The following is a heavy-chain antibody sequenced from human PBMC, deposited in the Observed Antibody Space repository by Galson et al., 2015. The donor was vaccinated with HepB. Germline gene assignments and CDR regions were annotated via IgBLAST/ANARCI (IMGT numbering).Heavy chain of an antibody. CDR1: GSTFTKYG. CDR2: INTYNGDT. V-gene: IGHV1-18*04. CDR3: ARDDVIADGSY. J-gene: IGHJ4*02. D-gene: IGHD2/OR15-2a*01. Sequence: SVKVSCKASGSTFTKYGISWVRQAPGQGLEWMGWINTYNGDTEFVQKLRGRVTMTTDTFTNTAYMDLTSLTSDDTAMYYCARDDVIADGSYWGQGTLVTVSS.